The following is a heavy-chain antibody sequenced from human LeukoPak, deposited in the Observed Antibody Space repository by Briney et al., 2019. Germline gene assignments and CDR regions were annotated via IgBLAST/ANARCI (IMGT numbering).Heavy chain of an antibody. CDR3: ARGPGYSSGWYSDDYYYMDV. J-gene: IGHJ6*03. CDR2: ISYDGSNK. D-gene: IGHD6-19*01. CDR1: GFTFSTYA. Sequence: GGSLRLSCATSGFTFSTYAMNWVRQAPGKGLEWVAVISYDGSNKYYADSVKGRFTISRDNSKNTLYLQMNSLRVEDTALYYCARGPGYSSGWYSDDYYYMDVWGKGTTVTVSS. V-gene: IGHV3-30*19.